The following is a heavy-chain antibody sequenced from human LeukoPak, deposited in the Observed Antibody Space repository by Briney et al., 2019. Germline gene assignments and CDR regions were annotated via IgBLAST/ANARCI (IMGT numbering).Heavy chain of an antibody. CDR1: GYSISSGYY. Sequence: KPSETLSLTCAASGYSISSGYYWGWIRQPPGKGLEWIGTIYHTGSVYYNPSLKSRVTISVDTSTNDISLKVTSVTAADTAVYYCAREPARTPMGTYWGQGTLVTVSS. D-gene: IGHD5-18*01. J-gene: IGHJ4*02. CDR2: IYHTGSV. V-gene: IGHV4-38-2*02. CDR3: AREPARTPMGTY.